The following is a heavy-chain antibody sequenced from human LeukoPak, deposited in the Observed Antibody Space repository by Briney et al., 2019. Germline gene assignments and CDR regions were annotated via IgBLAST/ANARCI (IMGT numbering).Heavy chain of an antibody. Sequence: AGSLTLSCAASGFIFTSYSMNWDRPVHGNVLDWVSYISSGSTTIYYADSVKGRFTISRDNAKNSLYLQMNSLRAEDTAVYYCARDSGGYDFDYWGQGTLVTVSS. CDR2: ISSGSTTI. CDR1: GFIFTSYS. D-gene: IGHD5-12*01. V-gene: IGHV3-48*04. CDR3: ARDSGGYDFDY. J-gene: IGHJ4*02.